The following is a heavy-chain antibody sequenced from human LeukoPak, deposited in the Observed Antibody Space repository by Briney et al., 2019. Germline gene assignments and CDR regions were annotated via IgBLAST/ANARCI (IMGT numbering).Heavy chain of an antibody. CDR3: ARMVMITFGEVIPIRYFDY. D-gene: IGHD3-16*02. V-gene: IGHV1-3*01. Sequence: ASVKVSCKASGYTFTSYAMHWVRQAPGQRLEWMGWINAGNGNTKYSQKFQGRVTITRDTSASTAYMELSSLRSEDTAVYYCARMVMITFGEVIPIRYFDYWGQGTLVTVSS. CDR2: INAGNGNT. CDR1: GYTFTSYA. J-gene: IGHJ4*02.